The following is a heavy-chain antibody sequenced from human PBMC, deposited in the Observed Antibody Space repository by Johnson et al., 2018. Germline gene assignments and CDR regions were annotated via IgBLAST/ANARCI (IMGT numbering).Heavy chain of an antibody. CDR1: GFIFSDYY. V-gene: IGHV3-11*04. CDR2: LSSGGSTI. J-gene: IGHJ4*02. D-gene: IGHD2-15*01. Sequence: VQLVESGGGLVKPGGSVRLACAASGFIFSDYYMSWIRQAPGKGLEWVSYLSSGGSTIYYADSVKGRFTISSENSKNTPYLQMNRLRAEDKAVYYCARDEGRSGGSLYWGQGTLVTVSS. CDR3: ARDEGRSGGSLY.